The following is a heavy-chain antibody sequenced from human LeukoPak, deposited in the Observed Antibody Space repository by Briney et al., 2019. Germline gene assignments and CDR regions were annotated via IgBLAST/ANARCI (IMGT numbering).Heavy chain of an antibody. J-gene: IGHJ6*02. CDR2: INPNSGGT. D-gene: IGHD4-17*01. V-gene: IGHV1-2*02. Sequence: ASVKVSCKASGGTFSSYAISWVRQAPGQGLEWMGWINPNSGGTNYAQKFQGRVTMTRDTSISTAYMELSRLRSDDTAVYYCARVNFLDYGDSEAFWDYYGMDVWGQGTTVTVSS. CDR3: ARVNFLDYGDSEAFWDYYGMDV. CDR1: GGTFSSYA.